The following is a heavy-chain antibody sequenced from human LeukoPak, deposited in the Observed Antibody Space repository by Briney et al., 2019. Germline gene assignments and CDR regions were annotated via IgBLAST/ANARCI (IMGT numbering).Heavy chain of an antibody. D-gene: IGHD2-15*01. CDR3: ARGPVVVVSAEYYFDY. CDR2: ISSSGSTI. V-gene: IGHV3-48*03. Sequence: PGGSLRLSCAASGFTFSSYEMNWVRQAPGKGLEWVSYISSSGSTIYYADSVKGRFTLSRDNAKNSLYLQMKSLGAEDTAVYYCARGPVVVVSAEYYFDYWGQGTLVTVSS. J-gene: IGHJ4*02. CDR1: GFTFSSYE.